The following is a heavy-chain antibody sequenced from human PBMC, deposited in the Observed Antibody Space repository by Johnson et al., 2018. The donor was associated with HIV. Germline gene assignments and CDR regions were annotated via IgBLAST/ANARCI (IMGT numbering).Heavy chain of an antibody. CDR3: ARDGDPLDFWALDI. CDR2: ISYDGSNK. CDR1: GFTFSSYA. D-gene: IGHD3-3*01. J-gene: IGHJ3*02. V-gene: IGHV3-30*04. Sequence: QVQLVESGGGVVQPGRSLRLSCAASGFTFSSYAMHWVRQAPGKGLEWVAVISYDGSNKYCADSVKGRFTISRDNSKNTLYLQVNSLRAEDTAVYYCARDGDPLDFWALDIWGQGTMVTVSS.